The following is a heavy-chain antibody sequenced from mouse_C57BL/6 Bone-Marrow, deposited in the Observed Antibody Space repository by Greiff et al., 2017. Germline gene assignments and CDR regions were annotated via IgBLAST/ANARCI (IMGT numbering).Heavy chain of an antibody. J-gene: IGHJ4*01. V-gene: IGHV1-64*01. D-gene: IGHD2-4*01. Sequence: QVQLKQPGAELVKPGASVKLSCKASGYTFTNYWMHWVEQRPGQGLEWIGLMHPNGGSPDYNEKFKGEATLSVDKSSRTAYMELSSLTSEDSSVYSSARSYDYVAYTMDYWGQGTSVTVSS. CDR2: MHPNGGSP. CDR3: ARSYDYVAYTMDY. CDR1: GYTFTNYW.